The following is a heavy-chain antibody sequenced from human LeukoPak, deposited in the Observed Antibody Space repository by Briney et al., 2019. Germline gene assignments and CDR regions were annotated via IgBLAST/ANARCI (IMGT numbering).Heavy chain of an antibody. CDR1: GFTFSSYS. V-gene: IGHV3-21*01. D-gene: IGHD4-17*01. Sequence: GGSLRLSCAASGFTFSSYSMNWVRQAPGKGLEWVAFIGGRTGNIYYADSVKGRFTISRDNPKNSLYLQMNSLRAEDTAVYYCARETEPLDYGDSTNLDYWGQGTLVTVSS. J-gene: IGHJ4*02. CDR3: ARETEPLDYGDSTNLDY. CDR2: IGGRTGNI.